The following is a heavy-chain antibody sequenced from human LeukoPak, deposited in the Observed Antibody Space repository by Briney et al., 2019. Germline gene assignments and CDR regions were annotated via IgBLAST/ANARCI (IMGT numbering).Heavy chain of an antibody. J-gene: IGHJ4*02. V-gene: IGHV3-7*01. CDR1: GFTFSSYN. Sequence: PPGGSLRLSCAASGFTFSSYNMSWVRQAPGKGLEWVANINQDGSEKDYVDSVKGRFTISRDNARNSLYLQMNTLRAEDTAVYFCARLRYTYGKNFDYWGQGALVTVSS. CDR3: ARLRYTYGKNFDY. CDR2: INQDGSEK. D-gene: IGHD5-18*01.